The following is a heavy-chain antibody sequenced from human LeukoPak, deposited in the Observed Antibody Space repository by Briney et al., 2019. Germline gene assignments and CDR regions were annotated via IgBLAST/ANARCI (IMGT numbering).Heavy chain of an antibody. D-gene: IGHD3-3*01. CDR3: TRDSRNHDFWSGSHLGYYMDV. CDR1: GFTFGDYA. CDR2: IRSKAYGGTT. V-gene: IGHV3-49*04. J-gene: IGHJ6*03. Sequence: GGSLRLSCTASGFTFGDYAMSWVRQAPGKGLEWVGFIRSKAYGGTTEYAASVKGRFTISRDDSKSIAYLQMNSLKTEDTAVYYCTRDSRNHDFWSGSHLGYYMDVWGKGTTVTVSS.